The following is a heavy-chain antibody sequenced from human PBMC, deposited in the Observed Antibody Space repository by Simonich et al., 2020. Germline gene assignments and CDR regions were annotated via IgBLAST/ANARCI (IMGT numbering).Heavy chain of an antibody. V-gene: IGHV4-34*01. D-gene: IGHD3-16*01. Sequence: QVQLQQWGAGLLKPSETLSLTCAVYGGSFSGYYWSWHRQPPGKGLEWIGEINHSGSTNYNPSLKSRVTISVDTSKNQFSLKLSSVTAADTAVYYCARPLGIVWAFDIWGQGTMVTVSS. CDR3: ARPLGIVWAFDI. J-gene: IGHJ3*02. CDR2: INHSGST. CDR1: GGSFSGYY.